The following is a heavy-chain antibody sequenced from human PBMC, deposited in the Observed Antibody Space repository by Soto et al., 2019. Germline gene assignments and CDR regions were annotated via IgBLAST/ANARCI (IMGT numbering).Heavy chain of an antibody. D-gene: IGHD2-8*02. J-gene: IGHJ3*02. CDR1: GFICSSYD. CDR3: AKATATGGGAFDI. CDR2: ILVDGRT. V-gene: IGHV3-23*01. Sequence: GGSLRLSCAASGFICSSYDMSWVRQAPGKGLEWVTTILVDGRTFYVDSVKGRFSISRDSSQNTVYLQMNSLTAGDTALYYCAKATATGGGAFDICGQGTMVTVSS.